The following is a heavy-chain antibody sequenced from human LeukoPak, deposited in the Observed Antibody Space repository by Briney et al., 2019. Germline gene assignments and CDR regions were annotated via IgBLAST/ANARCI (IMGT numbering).Heavy chain of an antibody. CDR2: ISTSSRYI. D-gene: IGHD5-18*01. J-gene: IGHJ4*02. CDR3: ARVRYNSGYIFDY. Sequence: GGSLRLSCAASGFTFSSYTMNWVRQAPGKGLEWVSSISTSSRYIYYADSVKGRFTISRDNAKTSLYLQMNSLRAEDSAVYYCARVRYNSGYIFDYWGQGTLVTVSS. V-gene: IGHV3-21*01. CDR1: GFTFSSYT.